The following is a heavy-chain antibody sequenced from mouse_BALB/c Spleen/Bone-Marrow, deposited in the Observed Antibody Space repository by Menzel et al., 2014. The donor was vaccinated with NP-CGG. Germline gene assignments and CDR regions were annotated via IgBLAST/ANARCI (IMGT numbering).Heavy chain of an antibody. Sequence: EVQRVESGGGLVQPGGSLKLSCAASGFDFSRYWMSRVRQAPGKGLQWIGEINPESNTINYSPSLKDKFIISRDNAKNTLYLQMSKVKSEDAALYCCAKLGYYGWFAYWGQGTLVTVSA. V-gene: IGHV4-1*02. J-gene: IGHJ3*01. CDR1: GFDFSRYW. CDR2: INPESNTI. CDR3: AKLGYYGWFAY. D-gene: IGHD2-3*01.